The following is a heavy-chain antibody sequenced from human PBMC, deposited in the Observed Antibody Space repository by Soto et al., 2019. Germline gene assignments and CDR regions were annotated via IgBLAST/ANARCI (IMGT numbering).Heavy chain of an antibody. V-gene: IGHV1-69*04. CDR1: GGTFSSYT. CDR2: IIPIFGVT. D-gene: IGHD3-10*01. CDR3: VRDWESTTQTWGFGDS. J-gene: IGHJ4*02. Sequence: QVQVVQSGAEVKKPGSSVKVSCKASGGTFSSYTITWVRQAPGQGLEWLGRIIPIFGVTNYAQKFQGRLTMSADRPTTTAYMELSSLTSADTAVYYCVRDWESTTQTWGFGDSWGQGTLVTVSS.